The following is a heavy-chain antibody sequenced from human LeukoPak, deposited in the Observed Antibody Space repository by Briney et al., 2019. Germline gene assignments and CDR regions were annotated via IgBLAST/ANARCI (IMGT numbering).Heavy chain of an antibody. J-gene: IGHJ4*02. V-gene: IGHV1-58*02. Sequence: GASVKVSCKASGFTFSSSAMQWVRQARGHRLERIGWIVVGSGNTNYGQEFQERVTIARDMSTSTAYMELSSLRAEDTAVYYCAAAIGTYSYGSSSYHSFDYWGQGTLVTVSS. CDR1: GFTFSSSA. CDR2: IVVGSGNT. CDR3: AAAIGTYSYGSSSYHSFDY. D-gene: IGHD3-22*01.